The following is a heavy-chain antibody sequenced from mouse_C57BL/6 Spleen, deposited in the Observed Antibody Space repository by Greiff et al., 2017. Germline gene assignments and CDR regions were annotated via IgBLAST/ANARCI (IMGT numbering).Heavy chain of an antibody. CDR3: ARDSYYGSSEGNFDV. CDR1: GYTFTSYW. V-gene: IGHV1-69*01. D-gene: IGHD1-1*01. J-gene: IGHJ1*03. Sequence: QVQLQQSGAELVMPGASVKLSCKASGYTFTSYWMHWVKQRPGQGLEWIGEIDPSDSYTNYNQKFKGKSTLTVDKSSSTAYMQLSSLTSEDSAVYYCARDSYYGSSEGNFDVWGTGTTVTVSS. CDR2: IDPSDSYT.